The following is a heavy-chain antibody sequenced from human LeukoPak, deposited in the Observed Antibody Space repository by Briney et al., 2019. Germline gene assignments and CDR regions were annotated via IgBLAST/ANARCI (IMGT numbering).Heavy chain of an antibody. CDR2: ISSSSSYI. CDR1: GFTFSSYS. CDR3: ASLYYCDSSGYYPHFDY. J-gene: IGHJ4*02. V-gene: IGHV3-21*01. D-gene: IGHD3-22*01. Sequence: GGSLRLPCAASGFTFSSYSMNWVRQAPGKGLEWVSSISSSSSYIYYADSVKGRFTISRDNAKNSLYLQMNSLRAEDTAVYHCASLYYCDSSGYYPHFDYWGQGTLVTVSS.